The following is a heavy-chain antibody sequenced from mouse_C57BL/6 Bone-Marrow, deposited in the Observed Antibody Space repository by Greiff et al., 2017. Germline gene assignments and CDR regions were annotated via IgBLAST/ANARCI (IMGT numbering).Heavy chain of an antibody. Sequence: VQLQQSGPVLVKPGASVKMSCKASGYTFTDYYMNWVKQSHGKSLEWIGVINPYNGGTSYNQKFKGKATLTVDKSSSTAYMELNSLTSEDSAVYYCARWSYYGTAWLAYWGQGTLVTVSA. V-gene: IGHV1-19*01. CDR2: INPYNGGT. CDR3: ARWSYYGTAWLAY. D-gene: IGHD2-10*01. J-gene: IGHJ3*01. CDR1: GYTFTDYY.